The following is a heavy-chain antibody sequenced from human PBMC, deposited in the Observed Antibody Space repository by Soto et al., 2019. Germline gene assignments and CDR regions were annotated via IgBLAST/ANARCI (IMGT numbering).Heavy chain of an antibody. CDR1: GFTFSSYQ. V-gene: IGHV3-48*03. D-gene: IGHD6-19*01. CDR3: ARGYSSGWSPGGYFDY. CDR2: ITMSGSTM. J-gene: IGHJ4*02. Sequence: GGSLTLSCAASGFTFSSYQMNWVRQAPGKGLEWVSYITMSGSTMYYADSVKGRFTISRDNAKNSLFLQMNSLRVEDTAVYYCARGYSSGWSPGGYFDYWGQGTLVTVSS.